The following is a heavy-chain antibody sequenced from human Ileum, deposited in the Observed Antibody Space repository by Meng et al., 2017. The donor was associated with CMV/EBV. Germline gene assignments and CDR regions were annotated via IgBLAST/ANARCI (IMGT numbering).Heavy chain of an antibody. CDR1: GYTFSSDA. J-gene: IGHJ4*02. CDR3: ARFTYGGAVAGTLDN. CDR2: ISGAGGTT. Sequence: SGYTFSSDAMSWVRQAPGTGLEWIAGISGAGGTTYYAASVEGRFTVSRDNLNNILYLQMNNVRADDTAVYYCARFTYGGAVAGTLDNWGQGTLVTVSS. D-gene: IGHD3-16*01. V-gene: IGHV3-23*01.